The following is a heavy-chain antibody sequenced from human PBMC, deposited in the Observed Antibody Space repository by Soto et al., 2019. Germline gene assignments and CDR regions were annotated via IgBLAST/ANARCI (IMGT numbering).Heavy chain of an antibody. Sequence: QVQLVQSGAEVKKPGASVKVSCKASGYTFTGYYMHWVRQAPGQGLEWMGWINPNSGGTNYAQKFQGWVTMTRDTSISTAYMELSRLRSDDTAVYYCARGQNIVVVVADFDYWGQGTLVTVSS. J-gene: IGHJ4*02. CDR2: INPNSGGT. D-gene: IGHD2-15*01. CDR3: ARGQNIVVVVADFDY. V-gene: IGHV1-2*04. CDR1: GYTFTGYY.